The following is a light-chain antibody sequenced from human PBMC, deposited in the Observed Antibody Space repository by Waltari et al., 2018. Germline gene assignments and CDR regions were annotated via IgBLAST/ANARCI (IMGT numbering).Light chain of an antibody. CDR1: QSISTY. J-gene: IGKJ2*01. V-gene: IGKV1-39*01. CDR3: HQTFSHPRPS. CDR2: AAS. Sequence: DIQMTQSPSSLSASLGDRVTITCRASQSISTYLNWFQHKPGQAPKLLIYAASSLQSGVPSRFRGSVSGTDFTLTITSLQPEDFATYYCHQTFSHPRPSFGQGTKVDI.